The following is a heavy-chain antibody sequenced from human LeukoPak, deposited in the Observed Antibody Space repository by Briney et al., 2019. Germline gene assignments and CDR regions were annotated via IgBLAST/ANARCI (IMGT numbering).Heavy chain of an antibody. CDR2: IYYSGST. J-gene: IGHJ4*02. V-gene: IGHV4-39*01. CDR1: GGSISGSSYY. D-gene: IGHD2-2*01. Sequence: SETLSLTCTVSGGSISGSSYYWGWFRHPPGKGLEWIGSIYYSGSTYYKPSLKSRVTISVDTSKNQFSLKLSSVTAADTAVYYCARPPGFSTSFWDWGQGTLVTVSS. CDR3: ARPPGFSTSFWD.